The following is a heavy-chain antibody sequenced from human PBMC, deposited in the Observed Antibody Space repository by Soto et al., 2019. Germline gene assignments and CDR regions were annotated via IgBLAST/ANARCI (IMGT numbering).Heavy chain of an antibody. CDR3: EKVGVVRSNFRWCVL. Sequence: GGSLRLSCAASGFAFQTYTMEWLRQPPGKGLEWVSSITISGNYIYYADSVKGRFTISRDNGRNSVYLQMNSLRAEDTAVYYCEKVGVVRSNFRWCVLGGQGSLVTVSS. D-gene: IGHD1-1*01. CDR1: GFAFQTYT. J-gene: IGHJ5*02. CDR2: ITISGNYI. V-gene: IGHV3-21*01.